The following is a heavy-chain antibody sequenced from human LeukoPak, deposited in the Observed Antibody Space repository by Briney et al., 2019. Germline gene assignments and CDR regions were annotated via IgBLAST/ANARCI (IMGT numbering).Heavy chain of an antibody. CDR1: GFTFSDYY. CDR3: LPLLSRPYVEDGFDI. V-gene: IGHV3-11*06. Sequence: PGGSLRLSCTASGFTFSDYYMSWIRQAPGKGLEWVSYISSSSCYTKYADSVKGRFTISRDNARNSLYLQMNSLRAEDTAVYYCLPLLSRPYVEDGFDIWGQGTMVTVSS. D-gene: IGHD2/OR15-2a*01. J-gene: IGHJ3*02. CDR2: ISSSSCYT.